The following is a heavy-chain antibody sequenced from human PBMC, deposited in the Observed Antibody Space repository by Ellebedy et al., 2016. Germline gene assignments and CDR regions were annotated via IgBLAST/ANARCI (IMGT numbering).Heavy chain of an antibody. CDR2: ISSSGDTI. Sequence: GGSLRLSCAASGFTFSTSGMNWVRQAPGKGLEWVSYISSSGDTIYYADSVKGRFTISRDNSKNVLYLQMNSLRVEDTAVYYCARSTWRDTSDWPYFDSWGQGTLVTVSS. CDR1: GFTFSTSG. CDR3: ARSTWRDTSDWPYFDS. V-gene: IGHV3-48*01. J-gene: IGHJ4*02. D-gene: IGHD6-19*01.